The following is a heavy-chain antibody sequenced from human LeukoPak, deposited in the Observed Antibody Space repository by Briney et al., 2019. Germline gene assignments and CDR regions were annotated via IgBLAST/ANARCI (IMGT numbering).Heavy chain of an antibody. D-gene: IGHD3-22*01. CDR2: INHSGST. CDR3: AGLVGRYSSGLYYYYFDY. J-gene: IGHJ4*02. CDR1: GGSFSGYY. Sequence: SETLSLTCAVYGGSFSGYYWSWIRQPPGKGLEWIGEINHSGSTNYNPSLKSRVTISVDKSKNQFFLNLSSVTAADTAVYYCAGLVGRYSSGLYYYYFDYWGQGTLVTVSS. V-gene: IGHV4-34*01.